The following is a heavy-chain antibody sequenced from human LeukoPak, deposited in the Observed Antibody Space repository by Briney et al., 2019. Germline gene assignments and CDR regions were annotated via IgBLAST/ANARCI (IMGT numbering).Heavy chain of an antibody. CDR1: GFTFSSYA. Sequence: GRSLRLSCAASGFTFSSYAMHWVRQAPGKGLEWVAVISYDGSNKYYADSVKGRFTISRDNSKNTLYLQMNSLRAEDTAVYYRARGSSTTLTGYFDYWGQGTLVTVSS. D-gene: IGHD2-2*01. CDR2: ISYDGSNK. J-gene: IGHJ4*02. CDR3: ARGSSTTLTGYFDY. V-gene: IGHV3-30-3*01.